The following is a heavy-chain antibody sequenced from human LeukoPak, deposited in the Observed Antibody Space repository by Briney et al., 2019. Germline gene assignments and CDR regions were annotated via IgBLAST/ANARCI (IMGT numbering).Heavy chain of an antibody. CDR3: ARAGGSGQYYYYYYMDV. CDR2: MNPNSGNT. J-gene: IGHJ6*03. CDR1: GYTFTSYD. V-gene: IGHV1-8*03. D-gene: IGHD3-10*01. Sequence: ASVKVSCKASGYTFTSYDINWVRQANGQGLEWMGWMNPNSGNTGYAQKFQGRVTITRNTSISTAYMELSSLRSEDTAVYYCARAGGSGQYYYYYYMDVWGKGTTVTVSS.